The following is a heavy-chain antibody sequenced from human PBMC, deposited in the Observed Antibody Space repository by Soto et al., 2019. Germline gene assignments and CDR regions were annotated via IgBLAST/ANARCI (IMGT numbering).Heavy chain of an antibody. D-gene: IGHD3-10*01. Sequence: PSETLSLTCTVSGGSISSGGYYWSWIRQHPGKGLEWIGYIYYSGSTYYNPSLKSRATISVDTSKNQFSLKLSSVTAADTAVYYCARDSRFRLDGMDVWGQGTTVTVSS. CDR2: IYYSGST. J-gene: IGHJ6*02. CDR3: ARDSRFRLDGMDV. CDR1: GGSISSGGYY. V-gene: IGHV4-31*03.